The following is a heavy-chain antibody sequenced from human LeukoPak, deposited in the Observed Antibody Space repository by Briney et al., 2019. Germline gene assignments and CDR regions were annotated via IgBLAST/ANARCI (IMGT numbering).Heavy chain of an antibody. Sequence: GPLRPSSAASGATFSRHAMHCGRQTPGGGLEHVSVISSNGGSTYSAHSVKGRFTISRYNSKTPLYLHMGSPRAEDMAVYYCARDKGSSPRDAFDIWGQGTMVTVSS. CDR2: ISSNGGST. J-gene: IGHJ3*02. D-gene: IGHD3-10*01. V-gene: IGHV3-64*01. CDR1: GATFSRHA. CDR3: ARDKGSSPRDAFDI.